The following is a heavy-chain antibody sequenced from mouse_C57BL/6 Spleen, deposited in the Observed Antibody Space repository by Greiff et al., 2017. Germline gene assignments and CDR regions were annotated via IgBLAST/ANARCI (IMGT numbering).Heavy chain of an antibody. J-gene: IGHJ2*01. CDR2: IYPGSGST. D-gene: IGHD1-1*01. V-gene: IGHV1-55*01. CDR3: ARRRAITTLVGDY. Sequence: QVQLQQPGAELVKPGASVKMSCKASGYTFTSYWITWVKQRPGQGLEWFGDIYPGSGSTNYNEKFKSKATLTVDTSSSTAYMQLSSLTSAASSVYYCARRRAITTLVGDYWGQGTTRTFSS. CDR1: GYTFTSYW.